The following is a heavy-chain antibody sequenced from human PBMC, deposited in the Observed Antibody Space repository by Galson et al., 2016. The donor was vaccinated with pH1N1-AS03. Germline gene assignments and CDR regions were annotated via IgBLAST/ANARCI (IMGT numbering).Heavy chain of an antibody. D-gene: IGHD1-26*01. Sequence: SVKVSCKASGPTLTANCLHWVRPAPGQGLEWLGWINLDSGTTSYAQEFQGRVVMTRDTSSNTAFLEMKRLKSDDTAVYYCARIQRLGGSGFDPWGQGTLVTVSS. CDR3: ARIQRLGGSGFDP. CDR1: GPTLTANC. CDR2: INLDSGTT. J-gene: IGHJ5*02. V-gene: IGHV1-2*02.